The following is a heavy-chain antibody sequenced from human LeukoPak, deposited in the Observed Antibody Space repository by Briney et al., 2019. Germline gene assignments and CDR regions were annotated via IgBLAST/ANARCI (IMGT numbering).Heavy chain of an antibody. J-gene: IGHJ4*02. CDR2: IDWDDDK. D-gene: IGHD6-19*01. V-gene: IGHV2-70*11. Sequence: ESGPTLVNPTQTLTLTFTFSGLSLSTSGMCVSWIRQPPGKALEWLARIDWDDDKYYSTSLKTRLTISKDTSKNQVVLTMTNMDPVDTATYYCARMRMECSGWYFFDYWGQGTLVTVSS. CDR3: ARMRMECSGWYFFDY. CDR1: GLSLSTSGMC.